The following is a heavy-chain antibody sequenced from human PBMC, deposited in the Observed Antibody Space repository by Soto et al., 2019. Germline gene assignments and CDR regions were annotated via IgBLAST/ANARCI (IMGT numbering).Heavy chain of an antibody. V-gene: IGHV1-2*02. CDR3: ARNMDYYYGPGSGNGHGV. D-gene: IGHD3-10*01. J-gene: IGHJ6*02. Sequence: QVQLVQSGAEVKEPGDSMRVSCEASGYTFTDYHINWVRQVPGQGLEWMGWINPKFGDTTYAQDFQGRVAMTSDMSISTVYMELSRLTSDEPAIYYCARNMDYYYGPGSGNGHGVWGQGTTVTVFS. CDR1: GYTFTDYH. CDR2: INPKFGDT.